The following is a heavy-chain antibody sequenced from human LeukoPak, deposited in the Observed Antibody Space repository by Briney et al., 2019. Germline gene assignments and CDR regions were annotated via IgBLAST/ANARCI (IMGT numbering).Heavy chain of an antibody. CDR2: INHSGSA. CDR3: ARGTPLRYFDWLPSGSRLCFDY. D-gene: IGHD3-9*01. V-gene: IGHV4-34*01. CDR1: GGSFSGYY. Sequence: SETLSLTCAVYGGSFSGYYWSWIRQPPGKGLEWIGEINHSGSANYNPSLKSRVTISVDTSKNQFSLKLSSVTAADTAVYYCARGTPLRYFDWLPSGSRLCFDYWGQGTLVIVSS. J-gene: IGHJ4*02.